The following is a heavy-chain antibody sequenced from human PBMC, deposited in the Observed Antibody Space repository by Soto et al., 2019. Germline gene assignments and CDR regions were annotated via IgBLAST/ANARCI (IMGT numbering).Heavy chain of an antibody. CDR1: GFTVSSNY. J-gene: IGHJ4*02. D-gene: IGHD5-18*01. V-gene: IGHV3-53*01. Sequence: GGSLRLSCAASGFTVSSNYMSWVRQAPGKGLEWVSVIYSGGSTYYADSVKGRFTISRDNSKNTLYLQMNSLRAEDTAVYYCAREVDTATATGYFDSWGQGTLVT. CDR3: AREVDTATATGYFDS. CDR2: IYSGGST.